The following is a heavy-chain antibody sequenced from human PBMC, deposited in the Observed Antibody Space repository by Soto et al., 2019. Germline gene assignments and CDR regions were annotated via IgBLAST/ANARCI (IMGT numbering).Heavy chain of an antibody. CDR3: ARALGAYYDFWSGYSTPYYFDY. Sequence: SETLSLTCTVSGGSISSYYWSWIRQPPGKGLEWIGYIYYSGSTNYNPSPKSRVTISVDTSKNQFTLKLSSVTAADTAVYYCARALGAYYDFWSGYSTPYYFDYWGQGTLVTVSS. D-gene: IGHD3-3*01. V-gene: IGHV4-59*01. CDR2: IYYSGST. J-gene: IGHJ4*02. CDR1: GGSISSYY.